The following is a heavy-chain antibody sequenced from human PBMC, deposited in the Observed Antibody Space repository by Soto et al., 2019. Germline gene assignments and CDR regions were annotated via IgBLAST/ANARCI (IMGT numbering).Heavy chain of an antibody. V-gene: IGHV4-59*01. CDR1: GGSISSYY. CDR3: ARTIVGDAFDI. J-gene: IGHJ3*02. CDR2: IYYSGST. D-gene: IGHD1-26*01. Sequence: SETLSLTCTVSGGSISSYYWSWIRQPPGKGLEWIGYIYYSGSTNYNPSLKSRVTISVDTSKNQFSLKLSSVTAADTAVYYCARTIVGDAFDIWGQGTMVTVSS.